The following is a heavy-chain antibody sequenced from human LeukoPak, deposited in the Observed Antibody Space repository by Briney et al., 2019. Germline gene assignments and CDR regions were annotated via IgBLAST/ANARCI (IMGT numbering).Heavy chain of an antibody. CDR1: GGPINSYY. Sequence: SETLFLTCTVPGGPINSYYWSWSRQPPGKGLGWIGNSYTSRSTNYNRSRKRRVTISVDTSKNRFSLKLSSVTAADTAVYYCARLGGDSGYPNWFDPWGQGTLVTVSS. J-gene: IGHJ5*02. V-gene: IGHV4-4*09. CDR3: ARLGGDSGYPNWFDP. CDR2: SYTSRST. D-gene: IGHD5-12*01.